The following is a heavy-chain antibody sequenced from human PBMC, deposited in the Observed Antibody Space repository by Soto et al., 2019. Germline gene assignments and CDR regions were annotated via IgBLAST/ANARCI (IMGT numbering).Heavy chain of an antibody. CDR3: ARGLRDTMVRGVITPMSYYMDV. D-gene: IGHD3-10*01. CDR2: INHSGST. J-gene: IGHJ6*03. Sequence: PETLSLTCAVYGGSFSGYYWSWIRQPPGKGLEWIGEINHSGSTNYNPSLKSRVTISVDTSKNQFSLKLSSVTAADTAVYYCARGLRDTMVRGVITPMSYYMDVWGKGTTVTVSS. CDR1: GGSFSGYY. V-gene: IGHV4-34*01.